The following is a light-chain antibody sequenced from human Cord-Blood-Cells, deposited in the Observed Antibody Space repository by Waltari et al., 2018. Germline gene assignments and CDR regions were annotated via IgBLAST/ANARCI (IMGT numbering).Light chain of an antibody. CDR3: QQRSNWPLFT. J-gene: IGKJ3*01. CDR1: QPVSSY. Sequence: EIVLTQSPATLSLSPGDRATLSCRASQPVSSYLAWYQQKPGQAPRLLIYYASNRATGIPARFSGSGSGTDCTRTISSLEPEDFAVYYCQQRSNWPLFTFGPGTKVDIK. CDR2: YAS. V-gene: IGKV3-11*01.